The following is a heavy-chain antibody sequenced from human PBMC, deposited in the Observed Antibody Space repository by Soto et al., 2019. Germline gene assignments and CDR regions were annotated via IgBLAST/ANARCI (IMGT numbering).Heavy chain of an antibody. CDR3: AGHLSGSLDY. CDR1: GGSISSYY. CDR2: IYYSGGT. J-gene: IGHJ4*02. D-gene: IGHD1-26*01. V-gene: IGHV4-59*01. Sequence: PSETLSLTCIVSGGSISSYYWSWIRQPPGKGLEWIGYIYYSGGTNYKPSLKSRVTISLDTSKNQFSLKLNSVTAADTAVYYCAGHLSGSLDYWGQGTLVTVSS.